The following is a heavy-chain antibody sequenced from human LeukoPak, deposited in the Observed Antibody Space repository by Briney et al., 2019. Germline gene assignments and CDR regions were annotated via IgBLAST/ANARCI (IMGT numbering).Heavy chain of an antibody. V-gene: IGHV3-7*01. CDR3: ARALGATPDL. CDR1: GFAFNRYW. J-gene: IGHJ4*02. D-gene: IGHD1-26*01. Sequence: GGSLVLSCAASGFAFNRYWLSWVRPAPGKGLEGVANIKQDGSEQYYVDSVKGRFTISRDNAKHSLSLQMNSLRPEDTAVYYCARALGATPDLGGQGTLVTVSS. CDR2: IKQDGSEQ.